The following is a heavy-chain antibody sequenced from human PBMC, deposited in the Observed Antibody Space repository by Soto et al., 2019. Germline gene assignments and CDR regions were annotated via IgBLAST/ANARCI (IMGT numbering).Heavy chain of an antibody. Sequence: ASVKVSCKASGGTFSSYAISWVRQAPGQGLEWMGGIIPIFGTANYAQKFQGRVTITADESTSTAYMELSSLRSEDTAVYYCARDPHSSSWYTPYYYYYYMDVWGKGTTVTFSS. J-gene: IGHJ6*03. D-gene: IGHD6-13*01. CDR1: GGTFSSYA. V-gene: IGHV1-69*13. CDR2: IIPIFGTA. CDR3: ARDPHSSSWYTPYYYYYYMDV.